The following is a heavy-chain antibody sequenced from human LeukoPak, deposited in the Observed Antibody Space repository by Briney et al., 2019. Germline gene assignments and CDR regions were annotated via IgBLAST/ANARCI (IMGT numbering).Heavy chain of an antibody. J-gene: IGHJ4*02. D-gene: IGHD7-27*01. CDR2: ISSSSTI. V-gene: IGHV3-48*04. Sequence: GGSLRLSCAASGFTFSSYSINWVRQAPGKGLEWLSFISSSSTIYYADSVKGRFTISRDNAKNSLYLQMNSLRAEDTAVYYCARGKLGITPLFDYWGQGTLVIVSS. CDR3: ARGKLGITPLFDY. CDR1: GFTFSSYS.